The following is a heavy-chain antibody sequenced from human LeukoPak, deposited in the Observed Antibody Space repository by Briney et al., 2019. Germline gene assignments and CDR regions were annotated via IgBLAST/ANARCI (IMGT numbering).Heavy chain of an antibody. J-gene: IGHJ5*02. Sequence: SVKVSCKASGGTFSSYAISWVRQAPGQGLEWMGGIIPIFGTANYAQKFQGRVTITADKSTSTAYMELSSLRSEDTAVYYCARSITIFGVVKNWFDPWGQGTLVTVSS. CDR3: ARSITIFGVVKNWFDP. D-gene: IGHD3-3*01. CDR2: IIPIFGTA. V-gene: IGHV1-69*06. CDR1: GGTFSSYA.